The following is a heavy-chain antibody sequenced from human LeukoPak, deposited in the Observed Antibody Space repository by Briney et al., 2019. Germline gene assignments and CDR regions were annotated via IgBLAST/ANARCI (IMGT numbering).Heavy chain of an antibody. CDR3: ARGRGDRIAARSYYYYMDV. CDR1: GYTFTSYG. V-gene: IGHV1-18*01. J-gene: IGHJ6*03. CDR2: ISPYNGNT. Sequence: ASVKVSCKASGYTFTSYGISWVRQAPGQGLEWMGWISPYNGNTNYAQKLQGRVTMTTDTSTSTAYMELRSLRSDDTAVYYCARGRGDRIAARSYYYYMDVWGKGTTVTVSS. D-gene: IGHD6-6*01.